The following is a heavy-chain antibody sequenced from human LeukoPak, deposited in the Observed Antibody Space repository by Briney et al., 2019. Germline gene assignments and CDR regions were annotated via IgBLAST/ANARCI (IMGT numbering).Heavy chain of an antibody. D-gene: IGHD6-13*01. Sequence: ASVKVSCKASGYTFTGYYMHWVRQAPGQGLEWMGWINPDSGGTNYAQKFQGRVTMTRDTSIGTAYMELSSLISDDTAVYYCARVGSSWSTLDYWGQGTLVTVSS. CDR2: INPDSGGT. CDR3: ARVGSSWSTLDY. V-gene: IGHV1-2*02. CDR1: GYTFTGYY. J-gene: IGHJ4*02.